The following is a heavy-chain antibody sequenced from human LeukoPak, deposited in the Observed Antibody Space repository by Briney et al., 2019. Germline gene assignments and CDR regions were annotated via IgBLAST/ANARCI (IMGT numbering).Heavy chain of an antibody. CDR1: GFTFSSYG. Sequence: GRSLRLSCAASGFTFSSYGMHWARQAPGKGLEWVAVISYDGSNKYCADSVKGRFTISRDNSKNTLYLQMNSLRAEDTAVYYCAKDGGSYYFDYWGQGTLVTFSS. CDR2: ISYDGSNK. CDR3: AKDGGSYYFDY. J-gene: IGHJ4*02. D-gene: IGHD1-26*01. V-gene: IGHV3-30*18.